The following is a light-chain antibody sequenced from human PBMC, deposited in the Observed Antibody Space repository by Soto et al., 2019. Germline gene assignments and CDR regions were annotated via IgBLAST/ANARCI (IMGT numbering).Light chain of an antibody. CDR3: AAWHDGVAGPS. CDR1: NSNIGNKY. V-gene: IGLV1-47*01. CDR2: RNN. Sequence: QSVLTQPPSASGTPGQRVAISCSGSNSNIGNKYVYCYQQLPGTAPKLLMYRNNHRPSGVPDRFSGSKSGTSASLAISGLRSEDEADYYSAAWHDGVAGPSFGGGTKVTVL. J-gene: IGLJ2*01.